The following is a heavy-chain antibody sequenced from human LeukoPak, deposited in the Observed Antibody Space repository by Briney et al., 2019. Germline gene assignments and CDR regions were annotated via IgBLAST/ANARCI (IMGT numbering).Heavy chain of an antibody. D-gene: IGHD5-12*01. Sequence: ASVKVSCKASGYTFTSYAMNWVRQAPGQGLEWMGWINTNTGNPTYAQGFTGRFVFSLDTSVSTAYLQISSLKAEDTAVYYCARGGPRLKSGIIYYYYYYMDVWGKGTTVTVFS. J-gene: IGHJ6*03. V-gene: IGHV7-4-1*02. CDR2: INTNTGNP. CDR3: ARGGPRLKSGIIYYYYYYMDV. CDR1: GYTFTSYA.